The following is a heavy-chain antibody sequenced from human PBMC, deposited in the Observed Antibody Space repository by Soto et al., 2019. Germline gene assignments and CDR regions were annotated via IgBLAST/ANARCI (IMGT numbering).Heavy chain of an antibody. D-gene: IGHD6-13*01. Sequence: SETLSLTCTVSGGSIRSFFWSWIRQPPGKGLEWIGYIYHSGTTNYNPSLKSRVNMSVDTSRNHLSLKMTSVTGADTAVYYCAXWAYSXSXXXDNXGMXVWGQGTTVXVXS. J-gene: IGHJ6*02. CDR1: GGSIRSFF. CDR3: AXWAYSXSXXXDNXGMXV. CDR2: IYHSGTT. V-gene: IGHV4-4*09.